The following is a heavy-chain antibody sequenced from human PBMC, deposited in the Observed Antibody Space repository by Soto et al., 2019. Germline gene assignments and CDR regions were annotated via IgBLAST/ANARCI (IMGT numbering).Heavy chain of an antibody. V-gene: IGHV4-39*01. Sequence: QLQLQESGPGLVKPSETLSLTCTVSGGPISSSSYYWGWIRQPPGKGLEWIGSIYYSGSTYYNPSLKSRVTISVDTSKNQFSLKLSSVTAADTAVYYCATGGAHLFDYWGQGTLVTVSS. CDR3: ATGGAHLFDY. CDR2: IYYSGST. D-gene: IGHD1-26*01. CDR1: GGPISSSSYY. J-gene: IGHJ4*02.